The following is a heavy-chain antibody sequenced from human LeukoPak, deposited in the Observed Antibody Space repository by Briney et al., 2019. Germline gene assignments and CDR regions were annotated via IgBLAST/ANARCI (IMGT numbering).Heavy chain of an antibody. V-gene: IGHV3-74*01. Sequence: GGSLRLSCAASGFNFSSHWMHWVRQAPGKGLVWVSGINRDGITTTYADSVKGRFTLSGDNAKNTLYLQMNGLRAEDTAVYYCARERSATFDSWGQGTLVTVSS. CDR1: GFNFSSHW. CDR2: INRDGITT. J-gene: IGHJ4*02. CDR3: ARERSATFDS. D-gene: IGHD2-2*01.